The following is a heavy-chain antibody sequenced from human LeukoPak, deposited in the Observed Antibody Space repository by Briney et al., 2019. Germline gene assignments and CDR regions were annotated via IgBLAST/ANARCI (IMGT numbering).Heavy chain of an antibody. CDR2: ISAYNGNT. CDR3: AREDYDYVWGSHRYALRFDP. CDR1: GYTFTSYG. Sequence: ASVKVSCKASGYTFTSYGISWVRQAPGQGLEWMGWISAYNGNTNYAQKLQGRVTMTTDTSTSTAYMELRSLRSDDTAVYYCAREDYDYVWGSHRYALRFDPWGQGTLVTVSS. V-gene: IGHV1-18*01. J-gene: IGHJ5*02. D-gene: IGHD3-16*02.